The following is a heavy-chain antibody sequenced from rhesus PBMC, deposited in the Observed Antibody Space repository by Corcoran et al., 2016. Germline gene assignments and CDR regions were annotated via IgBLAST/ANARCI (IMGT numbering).Heavy chain of an antibody. CDR3: NADNLGL. CDR2: INPCGEST. D-gene: IGHD6-19*01. CDR1: GFTFSDYS. V-gene: IGHV3S42*01. Sequence: EVQLVESGGGLAKPGGSLRLSCAASGFTFSDYSMDWGRQTEGKGPEWIESINPCGESTRYGDSVRGRCFISRDNSKNTIFLQMNTLGPDDTGVYYCNADNLGLWGQGVVVTVSS. J-gene: IGHJ6*01.